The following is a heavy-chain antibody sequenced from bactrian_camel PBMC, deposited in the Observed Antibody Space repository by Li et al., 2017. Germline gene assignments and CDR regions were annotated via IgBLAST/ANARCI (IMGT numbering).Heavy chain of an antibody. V-gene: IGHV3S26*01. CDR2: VIAGRGPT. Sequence: VQLVESGGGSVQAGGSLKLSCLVSEYAYKYYCLGWFRQAPGKEREGVAVIAGRGPTGYADSVKGRFIISRDDATNTLILQLDSLKTEDTARYYCTPGVYWGQGTQVTVS. CDR3: TPGVY. D-gene: IGHD2*01. CDR1: EYAYKYYC. J-gene: IGHJ4*01.